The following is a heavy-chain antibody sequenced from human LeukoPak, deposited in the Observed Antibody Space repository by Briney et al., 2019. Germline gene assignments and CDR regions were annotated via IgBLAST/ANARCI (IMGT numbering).Heavy chain of an antibody. CDR1: GFTFSSYW. D-gene: IGHD6-19*01. Sequence: GGSLRLSCAASGFTFSSYWMSWVRQAPGKGLEWVANIKQDGSEKYYVDSAKGRFTISRDNAKNSLYLQMNSLRAEDTAVYYCARSGSSGWSLPFDYWGQGTLVTVSS. V-gene: IGHV3-7*01. J-gene: IGHJ4*02. CDR2: IKQDGSEK. CDR3: ARSGSSGWSLPFDY.